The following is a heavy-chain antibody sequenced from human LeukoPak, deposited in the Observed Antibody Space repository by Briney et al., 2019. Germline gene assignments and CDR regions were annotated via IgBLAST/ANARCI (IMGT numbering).Heavy chain of an antibody. V-gene: IGHV3-23*01. CDR1: GFTFSNHA. Sequence: GGSLSLSCAASGFTFSNHALSWVRQAPGKGLEWVSTISGSGGSTLYADSVKGRFTISRDNSKNTLYLHMNSLRAEDTAVYYCAKGIVSGWFVLDYWGQGTLVTVSS. CDR2: ISGSGGST. J-gene: IGHJ4*02. CDR3: AKGIVSGWFVLDY. D-gene: IGHD6-19*01.